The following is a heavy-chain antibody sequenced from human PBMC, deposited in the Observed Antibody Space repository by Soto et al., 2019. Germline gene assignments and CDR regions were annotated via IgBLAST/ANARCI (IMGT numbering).Heavy chain of an antibody. D-gene: IGHD3-22*01. J-gene: IGHJ4*02. CDR1: GFTFSSYA. Sequence: GGSLRLSCAASGFTFSSYAMSWVRQAPGKGLEWVSAISGSGGSTYYADSVKGRFTISRDNSKNQFSLKLSSVTAADTAVYYCAREGYYDSSGYYYVHYWGQGTLVTVSS. CDR3: AREGYYDSSGYYYVHY. V-gene: IGHV3-23*01. CDR2: ISGSGGST.